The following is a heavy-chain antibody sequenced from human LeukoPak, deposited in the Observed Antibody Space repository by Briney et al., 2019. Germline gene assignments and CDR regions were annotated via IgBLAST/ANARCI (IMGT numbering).Heavy chain of an antibody. J-gene: IGHJ3*02. V-gene: IGHV3-23*01. Sequence: GGSLRLSCAASGFTFSSYAMGWVRQAPGKGLEWVSSVMGGGITTYYADSMKGRFTISRDNAKNSLYLQMNSLRAEDTAVYYCARGSLGETLDIWGQGTMVTVSS. CDR1: GFTFSSYA. CDR2: VMGGGITT. CDR3: ARGSLGETLDI. D-gene: IGHD3-16*01.